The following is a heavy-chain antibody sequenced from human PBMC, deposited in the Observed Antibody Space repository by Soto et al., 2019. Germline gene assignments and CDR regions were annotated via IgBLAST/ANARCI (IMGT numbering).Heavy chain of an antibody. D-gene: IGHD4-4*01. CDR1: GGSISSGGYY. J-gene: IGHJ4*02. CDR2: IYYSGST. V-gene: IGHV4-31*03. CDR3: ASSPLGYTNPKPYFDQ. Sequence: SETLSLTCTVSGGSISSGGYYWSWIRQHPGKGLEWIGYIYYSGSTYYNPSLKSRVTISVDTSKNQFSLKLSSVTAADTAVYYCASSPLGYTNPKPYFDQSGQGTQVTVSS.